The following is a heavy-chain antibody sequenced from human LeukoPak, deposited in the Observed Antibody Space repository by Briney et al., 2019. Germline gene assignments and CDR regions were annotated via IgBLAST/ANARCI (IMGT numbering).Heavy chain of an antibody. CDR1: GFTFSSYA. CDR3: AKAGIGVVGYFDY. V-gene: IGHV3-23*01. D-gene: IGHD6-19*01. Sequence: AAGSLRLSCAASGFTFSSYAMSWVRQAPGKGLEWVSAIRGSGGGTYHADSVKGRFTISRDNSKNTLYLQMNSLRDEDTALYYCAKAGIGVVGYFDYWGQGTLVTVSS. CDR2: IRGSGGGT. J-gene: IGHJ4*02.